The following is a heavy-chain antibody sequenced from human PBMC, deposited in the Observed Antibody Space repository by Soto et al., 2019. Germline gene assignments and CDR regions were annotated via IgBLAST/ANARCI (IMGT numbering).Heavy chain of an antibody. CDR1: VGSISSYY. CDR3: ARDRSSSSWYYYYGMDV. D-gene: IGHD6-6*01. V-gene: IGHV4-59*01. Sequence: PSETLSLTCTVSVGSISSYYWSWIRQPPGKGLEWIGYIYYSGSTNYNPSLKSRVTISVDTSKNQFSLELSSVTAADTAVYYCARDRSSSSWYYYYGMDVWGQGTTVTVSS. CDR2: IYYSGST. J-gene: IGHJ6*02.